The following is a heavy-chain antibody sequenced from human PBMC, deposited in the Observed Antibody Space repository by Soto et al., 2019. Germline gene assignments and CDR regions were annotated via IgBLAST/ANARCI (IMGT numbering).Heavy chain of an antibody. CDR1: GYTFTSNG. V-gene: IGHV1-18*01. CDR2: ISTYNGNT. Sequence: QVQLVQSGAEVKKPGTSVKVSCKASGYTFTSNGISWVRQAPGQGLEWMGWISTYNGNTHYAQKLQGRVTMTRDTSTSIAYMALKDLRSDDTAVYYGARDGYGDYGYWGQGSLVTVSS. CDR3: ARDGYGDYGY. D-gene: IGHD4-17*01. J-gene: IGHJ4*02.